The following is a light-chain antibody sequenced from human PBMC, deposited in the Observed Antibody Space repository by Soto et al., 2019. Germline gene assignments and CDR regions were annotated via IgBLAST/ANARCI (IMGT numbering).Light chain of an antibody. V-gene: IGKV1-27*01. Sequence: DIQITHSPPSLSASVGYGVTITCRASQGISNYLAWYQQKPGQVPKLLIYVASTLQSGVPSRFSGRGSGTDFSLSISSLQPEDVATYYCQNYNSAPITFGQGTRLEN. CDR2: VAS. J-gene: IGKJ5*01. CDR3: QNYNSAPIT. CDR1: QGISNY.